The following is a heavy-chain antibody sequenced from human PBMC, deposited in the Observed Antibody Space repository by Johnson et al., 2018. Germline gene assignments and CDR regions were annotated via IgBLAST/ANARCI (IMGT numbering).Heavy chain of an antibody. V-gene: IGHV3-30*18. Sequence: QVQLVESGGGVVQPGRSLRLSCAASGFTFSSYGMHWVRQAPGKGLEWVAVISYDGSNKYYADSVKGRFTISRENSKNTLDLQMNSLRAEDTAVYYCAKNKLGGYYYMDVWGKGTTVTVSS. CDR1: GFTFSSYG. CDR2: ISYDGSNK. CDR3: AKNKLGGYYYMDV. D-gene: IGHD3-10*01. J-gene: IGHJ6*03.